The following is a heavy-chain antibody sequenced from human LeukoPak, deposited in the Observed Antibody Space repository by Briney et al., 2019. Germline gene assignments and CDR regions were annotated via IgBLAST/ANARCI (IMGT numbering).Heavy chain of an antibody. J-gene: IGHJ4*02. CDR2: ISSSSSTI. D-gene: IGHD3-22*01. CDR3: AKRDDINGYGYEG. V-gene: IGHV3-48*04. Sequence: GGSLRLSCAASGFTFSSYSMNWVRQAPGKGLEWVSYISSSSSTIYYADSVKGRFTISRDNAKNSLYLQMNSLNTEDTAVYYCAKRDDINGYGYEGWGQGTLVTVSS. CDR1: GFTFSSYS.